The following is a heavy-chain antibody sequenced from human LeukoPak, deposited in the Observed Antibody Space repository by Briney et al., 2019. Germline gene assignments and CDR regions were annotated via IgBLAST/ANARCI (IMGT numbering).Heavy chain of an antibody. CDR3: ARVGYCTNGVCLDY. CDR1: GFTFSSHN. Sequence: GGSLRLSCAASGFTFSSHNMHWVRQAPGKGLEWVSYISDSSTTIYYADSVKGRFTISRDNAKNSLYLQMNSLRAEDTAVYDCARVGYCTNGVCLDYWGQGTLVTVSS. D-gene: IGHD2-8*01. J-gene: IGHJ4*02. CDR2: ISDSSTTI. V-gene: IGHV3-48*04.